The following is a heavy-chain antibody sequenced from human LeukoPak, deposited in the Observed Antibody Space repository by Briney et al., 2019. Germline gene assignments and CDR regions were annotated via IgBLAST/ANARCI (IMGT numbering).Heavy chain of an antibody. J-gene: IGHJ6*02. Sequence: GRSLRLSCAASGFTFSSYAMHWVRQAPGKGLEWVAVISYDGSNKYYADSVKGRFTISRDNSKNTLYLQMNSLRAEDTAVYYCARDGLWGSSTSTYYYYGMDVWGQGTTVTVSS. D-gene: IGHD2-2*01. CDR1: GFTFSSYA. CDR2: ISYDGSNK. V-gene: IGHV3-30-3*01. CDR3: ARDGLWGSSTSTYYYYGMDV.